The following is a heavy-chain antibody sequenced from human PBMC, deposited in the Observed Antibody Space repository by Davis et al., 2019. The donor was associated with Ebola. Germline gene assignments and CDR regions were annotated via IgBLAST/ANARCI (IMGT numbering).Heavy chain of an antibody. CDR2: ISGSGGKT. CDR3: AKRITTWGMNGFDI. Sequence: GESLKISCAASEFTFSGYAMNWVRQAPGKGLEWVSTISGSGGKTYYAASVKGRFTISRDNSKNTLFLQMNSLRAEDTAVYFCAKRITTWGMNGFDIWGQGTMVTVSS. J-gene: IGHJ3*02. CDR1: EFTFSGYA. D-gene: IGHD1-1*01. V-gene: IGHV3-23*01.